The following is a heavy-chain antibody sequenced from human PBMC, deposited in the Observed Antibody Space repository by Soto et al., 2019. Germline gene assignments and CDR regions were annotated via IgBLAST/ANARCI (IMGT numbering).Heavy chain of an antibody. V-gene: IGHV3-74*01. CDR1: GFTFKTYW. J-gene: IGHJ5*02. CDR3: ARDERSNCLDP. CDR2: INNDGSSK. Sequence: GDSLRLSCAATGFTFKTYWMHWVRQPPGKGLVLVSRINNDGSSKLYADSVKGRFTISRNNSKNNRYLQINSLRAVDTAVYFCARDERSNCLDPLGQ.